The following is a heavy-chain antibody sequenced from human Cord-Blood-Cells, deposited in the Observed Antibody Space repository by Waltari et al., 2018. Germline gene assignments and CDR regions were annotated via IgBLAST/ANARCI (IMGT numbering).Heavy chain of an antibody. CDR1: GYTLTELP. J-gene: IGHJ4*02. Sequence: QFQLVQSGAEVKKPGASVKVSCRGSGYTLTELPMHRVRQAPGKGLEWMGGFDPEDGETIYAQKFQGRVTMTEDTSTDTAYMELSSLRAEDTAVYYCATDPNSGSYYWGQGTLVTVSS. CDR2: FDPEDGET. CDR3: ATDPNSGSYY. V-gene: IGHV1-24*01. D-gene: IGHD1-26*01.